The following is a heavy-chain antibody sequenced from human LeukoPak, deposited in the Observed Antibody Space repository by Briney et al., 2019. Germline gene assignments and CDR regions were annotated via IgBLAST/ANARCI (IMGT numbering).Heavy chain of an antibody. CDR3: ASQHNYYYDSSGVRDY. CDR2: ISSSGSTI. Sequence: GGSLRLSCAASGFTFSNYSMNWVGQAPGKGLEWVSYISSSGSTIYYADSVKGRFTISRDNAKNSLYLQMNSLRAEDTAVYYCASQHNYYYDSSGVRDYWGQGTLVTVSS. V-gene: IGHV3-48*04. CDR1: GFTFSNYS. J-gene: IGHJ4*02. D-gene: IGHD3-22*01.